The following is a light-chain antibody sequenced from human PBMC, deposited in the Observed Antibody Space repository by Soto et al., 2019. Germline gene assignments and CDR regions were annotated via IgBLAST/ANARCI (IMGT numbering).Light chain of an antibody. CDR1: NIASKG. CDR3: QVWDTTSDHPV. Sequence: SYELTQPPSVSVAPGQTARITCGGNNIASKGVHWYQHKPGQAPVLVVYDGRDRPSGIPERFSGSNSGNTATLTISRVEAGDEADDYCQVWDTTSDHPVFGGGTKLTVL. V-gene: IGLV3-21*02. J-gene: IGLJ2*01. CDR2: DGR.